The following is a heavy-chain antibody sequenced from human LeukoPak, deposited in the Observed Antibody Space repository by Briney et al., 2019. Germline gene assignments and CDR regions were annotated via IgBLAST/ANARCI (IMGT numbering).Heavy chain of an antibody. J-gene: IGHJ4*02. CDR3: AREGGRDGYNSLDY. CDR2: IYYSGST. D-gene: IGHD5-24*01. Sequence: SETLSLTCTVSGDSISSYYWSWIRQPPGKGLEWIGYIYYSGSTNYNPSLKSRVTISVDTSKNQFSLKLSSVTAADTAVYYCAREGGRDGYNSLDYWGQGTLVTVSS. V-gene: IGHV4-59*01. CDR1: GDSISSYY.